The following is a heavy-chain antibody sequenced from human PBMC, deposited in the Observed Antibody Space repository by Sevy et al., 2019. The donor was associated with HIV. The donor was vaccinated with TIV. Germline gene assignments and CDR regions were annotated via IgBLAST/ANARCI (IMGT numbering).Heavy chain of an antibody. D-gene: IGHD3-9*01. CDR3: AKDFTGYNGMDV. CDR1: GITFSTSG. CDR2: ISYHGRDK. J-gene: IGHJ6*02. Sequence: GGSLRLSCVVSGITFSTSGMHWVRQAPGKGLEWVAVISYHGRDKFYADSVKGRSTISRDNYKYILYLQMISLRAEDTAVYYCAKDFTGYNGMDVWGQGTMVTVSS. V-gene: IGHV3-30*18.